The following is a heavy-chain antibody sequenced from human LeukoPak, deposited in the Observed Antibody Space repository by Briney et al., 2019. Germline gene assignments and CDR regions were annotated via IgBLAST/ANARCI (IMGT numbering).Heavy chain of an antibody. J-gene: IGHJ5*02. CDR1: GFSLSTSGVG. V-gene: IGHV2-5*02. CDR2: IYWDDDK. D-gene: IGHD3-10*01. CDR3: THRLYYYGSGSYYTWFDP. Sequence: SGPTLVKPTQTLTLTCTFSGFSLSTSGVGVGWIRQPPGKALEWLALIYWDDDKRYSPSLKSRLTITKDTSKNQVVLTMTNMDPVDTATYYCTHRLYYYGSGSYYTWFDPWGQGTLVTVSS.